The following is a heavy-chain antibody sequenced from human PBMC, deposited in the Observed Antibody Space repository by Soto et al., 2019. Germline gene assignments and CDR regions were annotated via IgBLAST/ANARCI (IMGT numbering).Heavy chain of an antibody. J-gene: IGHJ4*02. CDR2: TYYRSKWNH. Sequence: SQTLSLTCVISGNNVSANSAGWNWIRQSPSRGLEWLGRTYYRSKWNHEYADAVKSRITVNPDTSKNQFSLHLNSVTPEDTGIYYCARNSWNAPPAFDFWGQGIQVTVSS. CDR3: ARNSWNAPPAFDF. V-gene: IGHV6-1*01. CDR1: GNNVSANSAG. D-gene: IGHD1-1*01.